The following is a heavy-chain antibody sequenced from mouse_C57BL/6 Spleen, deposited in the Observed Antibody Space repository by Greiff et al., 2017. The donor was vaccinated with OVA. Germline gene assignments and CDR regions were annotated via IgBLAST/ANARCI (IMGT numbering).Heavy chain of an antibody. Sequence: QVQLQQPGAELVMPGASVKLSCKASGYTFTSYWMHWVKQRPGQGLEWIGEIDPSDSYTNYNQKFKGKFTLTVDKSSSTAYMQLSSLTTEDSAVYYCARRGAYYDYVDYWGQGTSVTVSS. J-gene: IGHJ4*01. V-gene: IGHV1-69*01. CDR3: ARRGAYYDYVDY. CDR1: GYTFTSYW. D-gene: IGHD2-4*01. CDR2: IDPSDSYT.